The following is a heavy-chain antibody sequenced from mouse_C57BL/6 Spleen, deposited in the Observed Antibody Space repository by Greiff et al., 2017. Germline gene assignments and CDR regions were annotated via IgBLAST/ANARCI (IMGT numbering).Heavy chain of an antibody. CDR1: GFTFSDYG. J-gene: IGHJ4*01. V-gene: IGHV5-17*01. CDR3: AGGLPYAMDY. D-gene: IGHD2-4*01. Sequence: EVNVVESGGGLVKPGGSLKLSCAASGFTFSDYGMHWVRQAPEKGLEWVAYISSGSSTIYYADTVKGRFTISRDNAKNTLFLQMTSLRSEDTAMYYCAGGLPYAMDYWGQGTSVTVSA. CDR2: ISSGSSTI.